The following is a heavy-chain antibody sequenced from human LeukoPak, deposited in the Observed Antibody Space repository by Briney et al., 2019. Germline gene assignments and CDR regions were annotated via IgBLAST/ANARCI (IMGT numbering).Heavy chain of an antibody. D-gene: IGHD3-22*01. J-gene: IGHJ4*02. CDR2: IYYRGST. Sequence: SETLSLTCSVSGGSISSGDHYWGWIRQPPGKGLEWIGSIYYRGSTYYNPSLKSRVTISVDTSKNQFSLQLNSVTPEDTAVYYCARDLSRGSGYWYYFDYWGQGTLVTVSS. V-gene: IGHV4-39*02. CDR3: ARDLSRGSGYWYYFDY. CDR1: GGSISSGDHY.